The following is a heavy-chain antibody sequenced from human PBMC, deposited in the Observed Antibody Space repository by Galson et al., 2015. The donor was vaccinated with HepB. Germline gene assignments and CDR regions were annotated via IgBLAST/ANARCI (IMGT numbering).Heavy chain of an antibody. D-gene: IGHD4-23*01. CDR2: VDPNNGVT. CDR1: GYTFIGYH. CDR3: ARGLDYGGVYGSTWYFDY. J-gene: IGHJ4*02. V-gene: IGHV1-2*06. Sequence: SVKVSCKASGYTFIGYHIHWVRQAPGQGLEWMGHVDPNNGVTNYAQKFHGRITVGRDTAIHTVYMELNSLISDDTAVYYCARGLDYGGVYGSTWYFDYWGQGTLVTVSS.